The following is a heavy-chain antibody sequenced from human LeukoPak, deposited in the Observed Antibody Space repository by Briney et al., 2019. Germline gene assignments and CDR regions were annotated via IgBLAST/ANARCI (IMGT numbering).Heavy chain of an antibody. J-gene: IGHJ4*02. D-gene: IGHD6-13*01. CDR2: IRKKVNSYTT. V-gene: IGHV3-72*01. CDR1: GFTFSDHY. Sequence: PGGSVRLSCEASGFTFSDHYMDWVRQAPGKGLEWVGRIRKKVNSYTTEYAASVKGRFTISRDDSKNSLYLQMNSLKTEDTAVYYCARDPLSSSSFDLWGQGTLVTVSS. CDR3: ARDPLSSSSFDL.